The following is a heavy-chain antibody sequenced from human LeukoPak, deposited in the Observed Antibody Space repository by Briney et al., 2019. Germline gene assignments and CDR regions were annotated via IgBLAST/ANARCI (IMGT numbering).Heavy chain of an antibody. Sequence: GGSLRLSCAASGFTFSNYGMHWVRQAPGKGLEWVAFIQYDGSDKHYADSVKGRFTISRANSKNTLYLQMNRLRAEDTAVYYCRDPFDYWGQGTLVTVSS. J-gene: IGHJ4*02. V-gene: IGHV3-30*02. CDR3: RDPFDY. CDR2: IQYDGSDK. CDR1: GFTFSNYG.